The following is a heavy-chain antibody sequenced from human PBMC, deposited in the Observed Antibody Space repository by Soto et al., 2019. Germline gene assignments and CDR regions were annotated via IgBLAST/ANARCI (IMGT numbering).Heavy chain of an antibody. J-gene: IGHJ5*02. CDR3: LSFWTTVTNWFDP. D-gene: IGHD4-17*01. CDR1: GGSINSTNW. V-gene: IGHV4-4*02. Sequence: SETLSLTCAVSGGSINSTNWWSWVRQPPGKGLEWIGEIYHSGSTNYNPSLKSRVTISVDKSKNQFSLKLSSVTAADTAVYFCLSFWTTVTNWFDPRGQGALVTVSA. CDR2: IYHSGST.